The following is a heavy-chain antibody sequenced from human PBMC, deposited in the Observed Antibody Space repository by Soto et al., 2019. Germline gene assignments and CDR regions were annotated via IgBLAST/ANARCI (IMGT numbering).Heavy chain of an antibody. CDR3: ARGVAGSGFDL. J-gene: IGHJ4*02. CDR1: RSSVSSNTAA. V-gene: IGHV6-1*01. CDR2: TYYRSNWRH. Sequence: PSQTLSVTCAISRSSVSSNTAAWNLIRSSPSRGLEWLGRTYYRSNWRHDYAVSVKSRITFNPDTSKNHFSLQLNSVTPDDTAVYYCARGVAGSGFDLWGQGTLFTVSS. D-gene: IGHD6-19*01.